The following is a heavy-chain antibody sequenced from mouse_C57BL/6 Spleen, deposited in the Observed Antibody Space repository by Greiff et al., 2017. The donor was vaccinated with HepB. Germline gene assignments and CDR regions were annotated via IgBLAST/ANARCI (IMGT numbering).Heavy chain of an antibody. D-gene: IGHD1-1*01. V-gene: IGHV1-50*01. CDR3: ARVTTVVAPFDY. CDR2: IDPSDSYT. CDR1: GYTFTSYW. J-gene: IGHJ2*01. Sequence: QVQLKESGAELVKPGASVKLSCKASGYTFTSYWMQWVKQRPGQGLEWIGEIDPSDSYTNYNQKFKGKATLTVDTSSSTAYMQLSSLTSEDSAVYYCARVTTVVAPFDYWGQGTTLTVSS.